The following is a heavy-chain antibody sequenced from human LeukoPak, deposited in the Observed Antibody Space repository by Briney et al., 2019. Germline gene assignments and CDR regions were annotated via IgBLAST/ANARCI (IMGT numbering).Heavy chain of an antibody. CDR3: APSSGVTLGRS. CDR1: GGSISSGAFY. D-gene: IGHD3-16*01. J-gene: IGHJ4*02. CDR2: IYYTGIT. Sequence: SETLSLTCTVSGGSISSGAFYNNWIRQRPGKGLEWIGYIYYTGITSYNPSLKSRATMSVDTSMNQVSLKLSSLTAADTAVYYWAPSSGVTLGRSGGQGALVTVPS. V-gene: IGHV4-31*03.